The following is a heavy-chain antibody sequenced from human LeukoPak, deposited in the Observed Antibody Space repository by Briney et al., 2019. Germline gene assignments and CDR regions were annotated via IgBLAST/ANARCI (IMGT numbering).Heavy chain of an antibody. D-gene: IGHD3-3*01. CDR1: GFTFSSYE. J-gene: IGHJ6*02. CDR2: ISSSGSTI. Sequence: GGSPRLSCAASGFTFSSYEMNWVRQAPGKGLEWVSYISSSGSTIYYADSVKGRFTISRDNAKNSLYLQMNSLRAEDTAVYYCARVYYDFWSGYPIGMDVWGQGTTVTVSS. CDR3: ARVYYDFWSGYPIGMDV. V-gene: IGHV3-48*03.